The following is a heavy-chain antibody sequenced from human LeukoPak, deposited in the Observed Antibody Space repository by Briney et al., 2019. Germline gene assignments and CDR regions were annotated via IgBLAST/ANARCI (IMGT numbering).Heavy chain of an antibody. CDR2: IHYSGST. CDR3: ARHGQNDGYPLDY. J-gene: IGHJ4*02. V-gene: IGHV4-59*08. Sequence: SETLSLTCTVSGGSISGYYWSWIRQPPGKGLEWIAYIHYSGSTNHNPPLKSRLTISVDTSKNQLSLKLNSMTDADTAVYYCARHGQNDGYPLDYWGQGTLVSVSS. CDR1: GGSISGYY. D-gene: IGHD5-24*01.